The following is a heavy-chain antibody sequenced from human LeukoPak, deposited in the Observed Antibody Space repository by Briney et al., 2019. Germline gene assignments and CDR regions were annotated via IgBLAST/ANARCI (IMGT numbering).Heavy chain of an antibody. Sequence: QSGGSLRLSCAASGFTFSSYAMTWVRQAPGKGLEWVSGISGSADSTYYADSVKGRFTISRDNAKNSLYLQMNSLRDEDTAVYYCARDKDIVVVPAAIRWNWFDPWGQGTLVTVSS. CDR1: GFTFSSYA. J-gene: IGHJ5*02. CDR2: ISGSADST. D-gene: IGHD2-2*02. V-gene: IGHV3-23*01. CDR3: ARDKDIVVVPAAIRWNWFDP.